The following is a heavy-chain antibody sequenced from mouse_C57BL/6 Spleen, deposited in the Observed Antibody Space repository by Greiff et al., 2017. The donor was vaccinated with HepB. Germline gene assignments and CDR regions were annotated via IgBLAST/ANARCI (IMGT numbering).Heavy chain of an antibody. Sequence: QVQLKESGAELARPGASVKLSCKASGYTFTSYGISWVKQRTGQGLEWIGEIYPRSGNTYYNEKLKGKATLTADKSSSTAYMELRSLTSEDSAVYFCARDGYYPYAMDYWGQGTSVTVSS. D-gene: IGHD2-3*01. CDR1: GYTFTSYG. J-gene: IGHJ4*01. CDR2: IYPRSGNT. CDR3: ARDGYYPYAMDY. V-gene: IGHV1-81*01.